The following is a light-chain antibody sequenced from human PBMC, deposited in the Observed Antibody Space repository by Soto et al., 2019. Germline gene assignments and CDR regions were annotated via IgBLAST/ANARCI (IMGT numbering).Light chain of an antibody. CDR2: DVS. CDR3: QQQNTWPT. J-gene: IGKJ4*01. Sequence: EIVLTQSPATLSLSPGDTATLSCRASQSVTSSLAWFQQKPGQAPRLLIYDVSRRATAIPARFSGSGSGTDFTLTISTLEPEDFAVYYCQQQNTWPTFGGGTKVEIK. V-gene: IGKV3-11*01. CDR1: QSVTSS.